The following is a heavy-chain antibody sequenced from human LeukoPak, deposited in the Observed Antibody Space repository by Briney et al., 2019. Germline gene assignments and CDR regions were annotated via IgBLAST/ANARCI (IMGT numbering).Heavy chain of an antibody. CDR3: ARDKNYYGSGYYWFDP. V-gene: IGHV4-4*07. D-gene: IGHD3-10*01. Sequence: SETLSLTCTVSGGSISGYYWSWVPEPAGKGLEWIGRIYTSGSTNYNPSLKSRVTMSVDTSKNQSSLKLRSVTAADTAVYYCARDKNYYGSGYYWFDPWGQGTLVTVSS. J-gene: IGHJ5*02. CDR2: IYTSGST. CDR1: GGSISGYY.